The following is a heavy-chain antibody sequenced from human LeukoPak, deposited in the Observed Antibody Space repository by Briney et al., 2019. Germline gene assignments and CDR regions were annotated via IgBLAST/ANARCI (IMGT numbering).Heavy chain of an antibody. V-gene: IGHV4-30-4*01. Sequence: MTSETLSLTCTVSGGSISSGDYYWSWIRQPPGKGLEWIGYIYYSGSTYYNPSLKSRVTISVDRSKNQFSLKLSSVTAADTAVYYCASSVYYYYGMDVWGQGTTVTVSS. CDR2: IYYSGST. CDR1: GGSISSGDYY. J-gene: IGHJ6*02. CDR3: ASSVYYYYGMDV.